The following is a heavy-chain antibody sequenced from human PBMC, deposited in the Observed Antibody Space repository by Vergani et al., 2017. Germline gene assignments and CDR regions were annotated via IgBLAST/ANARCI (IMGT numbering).Heavy chain of an antibody. CDR1: GGSFSGYY. V-gene: IGHV4-34*01. CDR3: AKLSGWLRGFDY. Sequence: QVQLQQWGAGLLKPSETLSLTCAVYGGSFSGYYWSWIRQPPGKGREWIGEINHSGSTNYNPSLKSRVTISVDTSKNQFSLKLSSVTAADTAVYYCAKLSGWLRGFDYWGQGTLVTVSS. J-gene: IGHJ4*02. CDR2: INHSGST. D-gene: IGHD6-19*01.